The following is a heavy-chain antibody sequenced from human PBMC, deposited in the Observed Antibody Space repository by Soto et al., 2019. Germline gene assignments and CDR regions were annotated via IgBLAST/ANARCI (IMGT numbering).Heavy chain of an antibody. CDR3: ARHSFVYDILTGYYKGPFDY. J-gene: IGHJ4*02. CDR1: GGSISSSSYY. V-gene: IGHV4-39*01. Sequence: SETLSLTCTVSGGSISSSSYYWGWIRQPPGKGLEWIGSIYYSGSTYYNPSLKSRVTISVDTSKNQFSLKLSSVTAADTAVYYCARHSFVYDILTGYYKGPFDYWGQGTLVTVSS. D-gene: IGHD3-9*01. CDR2: IYYSGST.